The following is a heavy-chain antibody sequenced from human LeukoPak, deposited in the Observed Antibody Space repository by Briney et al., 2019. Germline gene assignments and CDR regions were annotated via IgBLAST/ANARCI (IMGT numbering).Heavy chain of an antibody. Sequence: SETLSLTCTVSGGSISSYYWGWIRQPAGKGLEWIGRIYTSGSTNYNPSLKSRVTMSVDTSKNQFSLKLSSVTAADTAVYYCARDMFEAYEYYYYYMDVWGKGTTVTVPS. CDR1: GGSISSYY. D-gene: IGHD3-10*02. CDR2: IYTSGST. CDR3: ARDMFEAYEYYYYYMDV. J-gene: IGHJ6*03. V-gene: IGHV4-4*07.